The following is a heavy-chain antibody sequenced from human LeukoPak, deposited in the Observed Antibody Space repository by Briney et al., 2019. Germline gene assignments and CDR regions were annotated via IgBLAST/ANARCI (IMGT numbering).Heavy chain of an antibody. D-gene: IGHD6-13*01. CDR2: ISYDGSNK. CDR1: GFTFSSYA. Sequence: GRSLRLSCAASGFTFSSYAMHWVRQAPGKGLEWVAVISYDGSNKYYADSVKGRFTISRDNSKNTLYLQMNSLRAEDTAVYYCAKEGVGAAFDPWGQGTLVTVSS. J-gene: IGHJ5*02. CDR3: AKEGVGAAFDP. V-gene: IGHV3-30-3*01.